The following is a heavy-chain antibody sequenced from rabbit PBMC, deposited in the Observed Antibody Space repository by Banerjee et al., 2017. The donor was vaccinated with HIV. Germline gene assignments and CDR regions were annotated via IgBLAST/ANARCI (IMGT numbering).Heavy chain of an antibody. J-gene: IGHJ6*01. Sequence: QEQLVESGGGLVTLGGSLKLSCKASGLDFSSSYWIRWVRQAPGKGLEWIACIYTGGSGTTYYASWAKGRFTISKTSSTTVTLQMTSLTAADTATYFCARSPAGYADYVMFYGMDLWGPGTL. CDR2: IYTGGSGTT. CDR1: GLDFSSSYW. V-gene: IGHV1S45*01. CDR3: ARSPAGYADYVMFYGMDL. D-gene: IGHD6-1*01.